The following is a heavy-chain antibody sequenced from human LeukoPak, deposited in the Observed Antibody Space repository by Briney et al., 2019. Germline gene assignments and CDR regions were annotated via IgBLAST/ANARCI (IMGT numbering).Heavy chain of an antibody. V-gene: IGHV4-34*01. D-gene: IGHD5-18*01. CDR1: GGSFSDYY. CDR2: INHSGST. Sequence: PSVTLSLTCAVYGGSFSDYYWSWIRQPPGKGLEWIGEINHSGSTNYNPSLKSRVTISVDTSENQFSLKLSSVTAAGTAVYYCARHSGYSYGYIGTPKFDYWGQGTLVTVSS. CDR3: ARHSGYSYGYIGTPKFDY. J-gene: IGHJ4*02.